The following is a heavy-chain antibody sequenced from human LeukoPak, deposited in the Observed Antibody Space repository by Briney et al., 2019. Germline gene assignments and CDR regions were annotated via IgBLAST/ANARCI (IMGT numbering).Heavy chain of an antibody. D-gene: IGHD1-26*01. J-gene: IGHJ5*02. CDR1: GGTFSSYA. CDR2: IIPIFGTA. Sequence: GASVKVSCKASGGTFSSYAISWVRQAPGQGLEWMGGIIPIFGTANYAQKFQGRVTMTRDMSTSTVYMELSSLRSEDTAVYYCARGGVGATTYAWFDPWGQGTLVTVSS. CDR3: ARGGVGATTYAWFDP. V-gene: IGHV1-69*05.